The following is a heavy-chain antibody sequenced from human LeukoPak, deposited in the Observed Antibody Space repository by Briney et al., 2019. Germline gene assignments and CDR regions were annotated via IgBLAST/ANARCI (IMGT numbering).Heavy chain of an antibody. Sequence: SETLSLTCTVSGGSISSSSYYWGWIRQPPGKGLEWVGSIYCSGSTYYNPSLKSRVTISVDTSKSQFSLKLSSVTAADTAVYYCSRTRYDYWSDPYYYYGMDVWGQGTTVTVSS. V-gene: IGHV4-39*01. CDR2: IYCSGST. CDR1: GGSISSSSYY. D-gene: IGHD3/OR15-3a*01. J-gene: IGHJ6*02. CDR3: SRTRYDYWSDPYYYYGMDV.